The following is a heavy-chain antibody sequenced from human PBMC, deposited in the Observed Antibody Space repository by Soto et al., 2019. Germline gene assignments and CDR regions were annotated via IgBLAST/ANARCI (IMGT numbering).Heavy chain of an antibody. D-gene: IGHD3-22*01. CDR1: GFTLSTYS. Sequence: GGSLRLSCVVSGFTLSTYSMNGVRQAQGKGLEWVSYISHIDGTTYYTDSVKGRFTISRDNARNSLYLQMNSLRGEDTAVYFCARDWGVYSHDGSSYIPYLDPWGQGTLVTVSS. V-gene: IGHV3-48*01. CDR2: ISHIDGTT. CDR3: ARDWGVYSHDGSSYIPYLDP. J-gene: IGHJ5*02.